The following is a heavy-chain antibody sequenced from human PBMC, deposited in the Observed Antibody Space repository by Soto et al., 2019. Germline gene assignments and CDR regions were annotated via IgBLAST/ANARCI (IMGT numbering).Heavy chain of an antibody. CDR3: ARESAVAGSFQFDY. D-gene: IGHD6-19*01. J-gene: IGHJ4*02. V-gene: IGHV3-21*01. CDR1: GFTFSSYS. CDR2: ISSSSSYI. Sequence: LRLSCAASGFTFSSYSMNWVRQAPGKGLEWVSSISSSSSYIYYADSVKGRFTISRDNAKNSLYLQMNSLRAEDTAAYYCARESAVAGSFQFDYWGQGTLVTVSS.